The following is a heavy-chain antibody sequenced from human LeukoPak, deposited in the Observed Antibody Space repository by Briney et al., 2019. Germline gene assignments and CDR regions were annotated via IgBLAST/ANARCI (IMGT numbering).Heavy chain of an antibody. V-gene: IGHV1-69*04. J-gene: IGHJ3*02. D-gene: IGHD5-12*01. CDR3: ASFLRGSLRGYSGYDPVDAFDI. Sequence: ASVKVSCKASGGTFSSYAISWVRQAPGQGLEWMGRIIPILGIANYAQKFQGRVTITADKSTSTAYMELSSLRSEDTAVYYCASFLRGSLRGYSGYDPVDAFDIWGQGTMVTVSS. CDR2: IIPILGIA. CDR1: GGTFSSYA.